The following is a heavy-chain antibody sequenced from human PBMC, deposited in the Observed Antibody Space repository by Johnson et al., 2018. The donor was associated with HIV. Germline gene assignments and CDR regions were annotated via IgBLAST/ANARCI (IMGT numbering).Heavy chain of an antibody. D-gene: IGHD4-17*01. V-gene: IGHV3-11*04. CDR3: ARDSTPWGGDYVGYAFDI. Sequence: VQVVESGGGLVKPGGSLRLSCAASGFTFSDYYMNWIRQAPGKGLEWVSYISSSGITIYYADSVKGRFTISRDTAKNSLSLLMNRLRPEDTAVYYCARDSTPWGGDYVGYAFDIWGQGTMVTVSS. J-gene: IGHJ3*02. CDR1: GFTFSDYY. CDR2: ISSSGITI.